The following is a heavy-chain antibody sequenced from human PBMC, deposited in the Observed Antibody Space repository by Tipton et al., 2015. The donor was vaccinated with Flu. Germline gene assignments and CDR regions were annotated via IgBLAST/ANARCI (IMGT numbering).Heavy chain of an antibody. V-gene: IGHV3-66*01. CDR1: GLSVTSNY. Sequence: SGLSVTSNYMTWVRQAPGKGLEWLSVIYGGGSSRTYYADSVKGRLTIYRDSSKNTLYLQMNSLRVEDTAVYYCARDKGQSPADYWGQGTLVTVPS. J-gene: IGHJ4*02. CDR2: IYGGGSSRT. CDR3: ARDKGQSPADY.